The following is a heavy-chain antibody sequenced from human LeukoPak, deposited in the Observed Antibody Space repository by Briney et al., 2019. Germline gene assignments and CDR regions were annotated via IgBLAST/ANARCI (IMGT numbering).Heavy chain of an antibody. V-gene: IGHV3-23*01. J-gene: IGHJ4*02. CDR1: GFTFSSYD. CDR2: ISGSGGST. D-gene: IGHD2-2*01. CDR3: AKGAVVVPAAMGGGYYFDY. Sequence: PGGSLRLSCAASGFTFSSYDMSWVRQAPGKGLEWVSAISGSGGSTYYADSVKGRFTISRDNSKNTLYLQMNSLRAEDTAVYYCAKGAVVVPAAMGGGYYFDYWGQGTLVTVSS.